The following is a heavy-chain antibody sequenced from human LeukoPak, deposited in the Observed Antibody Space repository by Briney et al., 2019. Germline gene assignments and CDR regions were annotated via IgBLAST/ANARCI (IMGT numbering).Heavy chain of an antibody. Sequence: SETLSLTCAVSGGSISSGGYSWGWIRQPPGKGLEWIGYIYHSGSTYYNPSLKSRVTISVDRSKNQFSLKLSSVTAADTAVYYCASGHDIPINCFDPWGQGTLVTVSS. V-gene: IGHV4-30-2*01. CDR1: GGSISSGGYS. CDR3: ASGHDIPINCFDP. CDR2: IYHSGST. J-gene: IGHJ5*02.